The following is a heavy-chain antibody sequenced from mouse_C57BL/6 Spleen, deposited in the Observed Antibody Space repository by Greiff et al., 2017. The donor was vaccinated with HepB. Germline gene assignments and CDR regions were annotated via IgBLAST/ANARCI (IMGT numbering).Heavy chain of an antibody. V-gene: IGHV1-61*01. CDR3: ARGPITPYYFDY. D-gene: IGHD1-1*01. Sequence: QVQLQQPGAELVRPGSSVKLSCKASGYTFTSYWMDWVKQRPGQGLEWIGNIYPSDSETHYNQKFKDKATLTVDKSSSTAYMQLSSLTSADYAVYYCARGPITPYYFDYWGQGTTLTVSS. CDR1: GYTFTSYW. CDR2: IYPSDSET. J-gene: IGHJ2*01.